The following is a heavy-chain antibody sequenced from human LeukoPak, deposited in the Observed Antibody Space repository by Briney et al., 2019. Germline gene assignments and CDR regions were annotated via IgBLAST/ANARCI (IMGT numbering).Heavy chain of an antibody. V-gene: IGHV3-73*01. CDR3: TSDPGYSSSWYSDLDYYYGMDV. Sequence: GGSLRLSCAASGFTFSGSAMHWVRQASGKGLEWVGRIRSKANSYATAYAASVKGRFTISRDDSKNTAYLQMNSLKTEDTAVYYCTSDPGYSSSWYSDLDYYYGMDVWGQGTTVTVSS. D-gene: IGHD6-13*01. CDR1: GFTFSGSA. J-gene: IGHJ6*02. CDR2: IRSKANSYAT.